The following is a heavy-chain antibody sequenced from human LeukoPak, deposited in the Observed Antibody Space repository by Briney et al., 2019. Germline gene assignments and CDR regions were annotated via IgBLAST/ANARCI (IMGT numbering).Heavy chain of an antibody. D-gene: IGHD5-12*01. V-gene: IGHV3-21*01. CDR1: GFTFSSYS. Sequence: GGSLRLSCAASGFTFSSYSMNWVRQAPGKGLEWVSSISSSSSYIYYADSVKGRFTISRDNAKNSLYLQMNSLRAEDTAVYYCARAGLYGGSGLDYWGQGTLVTVSS. CDR2: ISSSSSYI. CDR3: ARAGLYGGSGLDY. J-gene: IGHJ4*02.